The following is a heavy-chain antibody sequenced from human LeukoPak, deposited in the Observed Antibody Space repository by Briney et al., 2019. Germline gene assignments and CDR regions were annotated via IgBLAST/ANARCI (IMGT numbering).Heavy chain of an antibody. V-gene: IGHV1-2*02. CDR1: GYTFTGYY. Sequence: ASVKVSCKASGYTFTGYYMHWVRQAPGQGLEWMGWINPNSGGTNYAQKFQGRVTMTRDTSISTAYMELSRLRSDDTAVYYCARAEHYYDSSGFDYWGQGTLVTVSS. J-gene: IGHJ4*02. CDR3: ARAEHYYDSSGFDY. CDR2: INPNSGGT. D-gene: IGHD3-22*01.